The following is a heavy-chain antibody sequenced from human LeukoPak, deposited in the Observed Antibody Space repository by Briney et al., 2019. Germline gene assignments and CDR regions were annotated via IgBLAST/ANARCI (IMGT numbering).Heavy chain of an antibody. CDR2: IYYSGST. V-gene: IGHV4-39*01. D-gene: IGHD6-13*01. CDR1: GGSLSSSSYY. CDR3: ARLSQLGSSWYGRGYYYMDV. J-gene: IGHJ6*03. Sequence: SETLSLTCTVSGGSLSSSSYYWGWIRQPPGKGLEWFGSIYYSGSTYYNPSLKSRVTISVDTSKNQFSLKLSSVTAADTAVYYCARLSQLGSSWYGRGYYYMDVWGKGTTVTVSS.